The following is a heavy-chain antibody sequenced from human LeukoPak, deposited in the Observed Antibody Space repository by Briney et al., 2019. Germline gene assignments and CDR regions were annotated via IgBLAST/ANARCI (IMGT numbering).Heavy chain of an antibody. V-gene: IGHV5-51*01. CDR1: GYRFSRNS. CDR3: ARLYTSGWYPPGYYYHYYMDV. D-gene: IGHD6-19*01. CDR2: IYPGDSDT. Sequence: GGSLKTSCQGSGYRFSRNSIGWVRQIPGEGLGGMGIIYPGDSDTRYSPSFQGKVTISADKSISTAYLQWSSLKASDTAIYCCARLYTSGWYPPGYYYHYYMDVWGKGTTVTISS. J-gene: IGHJ6*03.